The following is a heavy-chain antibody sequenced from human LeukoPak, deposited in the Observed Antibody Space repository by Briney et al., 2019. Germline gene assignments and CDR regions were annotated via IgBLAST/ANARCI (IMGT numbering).Heavy chain of an antibody. Sequence: GGSLRLSCAASGFTVSSNEMSWVRQAPGKGLEWVSSISGGSTYYADSVKGRFTISRDNAKNSLYLQMNSLRAEDTAVYYCAELGVTMIGGVWGKGTTVTISS. J-gene: IGHJ6*04. V-gene: IGHV3-38-3*01. CDR2: ISGGST. D-gene: IGHD3-10*02. CDR3: AELGVTMIGGV. CDR1: GFTVSSNE.